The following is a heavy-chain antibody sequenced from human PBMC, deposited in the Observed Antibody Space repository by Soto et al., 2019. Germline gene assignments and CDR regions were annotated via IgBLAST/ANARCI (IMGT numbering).Heavy chain of an antibody. J-gene: IGHJ6*02. CDR1: GFTFSSYS. V-gene: IGHV3-21*01. D-gene: IGHD3-3*01. CDR3: ARETSITIFGVPRGGYYGMDV. CDR2: ISSSSSYI. Sequence: PGGSLRLSCAASGFTFSSYSMNWVRQAPGKGLEWVSSISSSSSYIYYADSVKGRFTISRDNAKNSLYLQMNSLRAEDTAVYYCARETSITIFGVPRGGYYGMDVWGQGTTVTVSS.